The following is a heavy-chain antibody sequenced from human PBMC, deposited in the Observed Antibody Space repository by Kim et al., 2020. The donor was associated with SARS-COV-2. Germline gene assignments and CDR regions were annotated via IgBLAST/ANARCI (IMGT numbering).Heavy chain of an antibody. V-gene: IGHV4-39*01. CDR3: AGRSSSGEAWFDP. J-gene: IGHJ5*02. D-gene: IGHD6-25*01. Sequence: YNPSLKSRVTIYVDTSKNQFSLKLSSLTAADTAVYYCAGRSSSGEAWFDPWGQGTLVTVSS.